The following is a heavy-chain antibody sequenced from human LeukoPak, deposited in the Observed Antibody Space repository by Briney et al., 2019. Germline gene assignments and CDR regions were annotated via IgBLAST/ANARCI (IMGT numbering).Heavy chain of an antibody. J-gene: IGHJ4*02. D-gene: IGHD6-13*01. V-gene: IGHV1-18*01. CDR3: ARDERLYSSSWYYFDY. Sequence: ASVKVSCKSSGYTFTSYGIIWVRQAPGQGLEWMGWISAYNGNTNYAQKLQGRVTMTTDTSTSTAYMELRSLRSDDTAVYYCARDERLYSSSWYYFDYWGQGTLVTVSS. CDR2: ISAYNGNT. CDR1: GYTFTSYG.